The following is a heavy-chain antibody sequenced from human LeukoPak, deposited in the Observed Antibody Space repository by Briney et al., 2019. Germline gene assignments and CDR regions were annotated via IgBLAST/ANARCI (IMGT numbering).Heavy chain of an antibody. CDR2: ISYDGSNK. V-gene: IGHV3-30*04. CDR1: GFTFSSYA. D-gene: IGHD6-19*01. Sequence: GRSLRLSCAASGFTFSSYAMHWVRQAPGKGLEWVAVISYDGSNKYYADSVKGPFTISRDNSKNTLYLQMNSLRAEDTAVYYCARDRDNSSGWYKYFHHWGQGTLVTVSS. J-gene: IGHJ1*01. CDR3: ARDRDNSSGWYKYFHH.